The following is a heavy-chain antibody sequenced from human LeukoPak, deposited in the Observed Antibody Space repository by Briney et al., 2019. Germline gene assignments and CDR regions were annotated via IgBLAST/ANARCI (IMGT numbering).Heavy chain of an antibody. CDR2: ISWNSGSI. D-gene: IGHD3-22*01. CDR3: AKSFLIYYYDSSGYQGFDY. CDR1: GFTFDDYA. V-gene: IGHV3-9*01. J-gene: IGHJ4*02. Sequence: GGSLRLSCAASGFTFDDYAMHWVRQAPGKGLEWVSGISWNSGSIGYADSVKGRFTISRDNAKNSLYLQMNSLRAGDTALYYCAKSFLIYYYDSSGYQGFDYWGQGTLVTVSS.